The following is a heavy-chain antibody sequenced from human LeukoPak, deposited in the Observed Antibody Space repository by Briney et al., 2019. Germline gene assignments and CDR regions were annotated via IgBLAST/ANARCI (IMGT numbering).Heavy chain of an antibody. CDR2: LRGDGDT. CDR1: GFRFSNYA. CDR3: ARASWISNIDADW. Sequence: GGSLRLSCAASGFRFSNYAVSWVRQAPERGLEWVSSLRGDGDTFYEDSVKGRFTLSRDDSKSTVYLQLNNLRVEDTAVYYCARASWISNIDADWWGQGAPVTVSS. J-gene: IGHJ4*02. D-gene: IGHD3-9*01. V-gene: IGHV3-23*01.